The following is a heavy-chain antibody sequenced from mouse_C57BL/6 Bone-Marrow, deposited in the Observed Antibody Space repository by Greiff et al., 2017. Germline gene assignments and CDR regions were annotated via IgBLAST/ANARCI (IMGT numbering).Heavy chain of an antibody. V-gene: IGHV1-62-2*01. J-gene: IGHJ2*01. CDR2: FYPGSGSI. D-gene: IGHD2-4*01. CDR1: GYIFTEYT. Sequence: VQLQEPGAELVKPGASVKLSCKASGYIFTEYTIHWVKQRSGQGLEWIGWFYPGSGSIKYNERFKDKATLTVDKSSTTVYMKLSRLTSEDSAVYFCARHERYYDYEGYFDYWGQGTTLTVSS. CDR3: ARHERYYDYEGYFDY.